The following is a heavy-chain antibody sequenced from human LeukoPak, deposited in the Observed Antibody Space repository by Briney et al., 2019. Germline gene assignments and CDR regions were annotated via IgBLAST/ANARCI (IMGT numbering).Heavy chain of an antibody. Sequence: ASVKVSCKASGYTFTNYALNWVRQAPGQGLEWMGWINPNSGGTNYAQKFQGRVTMTSDTSFSTAYMELSRLKSDDTAMYYCARSRIVPYYDILTGFGDAFDIWGQGTMVTVSS. CDR2: INPNSGGT. D-gene: IGHD3-9*01. V-gene: IGHV1-2*02. CDR1: GYTFTNYA. J-gene: IGHJ3*02. CDR3: ARSRIVPYYDILTGFGDAFDI.